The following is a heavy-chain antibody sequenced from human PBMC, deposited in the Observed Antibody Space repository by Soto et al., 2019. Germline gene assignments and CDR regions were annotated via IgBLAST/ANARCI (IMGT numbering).Heavy chain of an antibody. CDR1: GGSISSGGYY. CDR2: IYYSGST. CDR3: VMATDYYYYGMDV. D-gene: IGHD3-10*01. V-gene: IGHV4-31*03. J-gene: IGHJ6*02. Sequence: QVQLQESGPGLVKPSQTLSLTCTVSGGSISSGGYYWSWIRQHPGKGLEWIGYIYYSGSTYYNPSLNSRVTISVDTSKTQFSLKLSSVTAADTAVYYCVMATDYYYYGMDVWGQGTTVTVSS.